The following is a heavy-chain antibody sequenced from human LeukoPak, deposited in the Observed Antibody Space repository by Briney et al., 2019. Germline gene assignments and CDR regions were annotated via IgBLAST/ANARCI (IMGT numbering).Heavy chain of an antibody. CDR1: GGSISSSSYY. Sequence: SQTLSLTCTVSGGSISSSSYYWGWIRQPPGKGLEWIGSIYYSGSTYYNPSLKSRVTISVDTSKNQFSLKLSSVTAADTAVYYCARDREVVVGGSGNWFDPWGQGTLVTVSS. CDR2: IYYSGST. CDR3: ARDREVVVGGSGNWFDP. J-gene: IGHJ5*02. D-gene: IGHD2-15*01. V-gene: IGHV4-39*07.